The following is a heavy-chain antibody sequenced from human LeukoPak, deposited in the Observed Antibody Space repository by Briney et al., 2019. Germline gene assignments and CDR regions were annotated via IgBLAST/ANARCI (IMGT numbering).Heavy chain of an antibody. CDR3: GKNRYSGSLSPFDI. D-gene: IGHD1-26*01. J-gene: IGHJ3*02. V-gene: IGHV3-23*01. CDR1: GFTFSSSA. CDR2: ISNNGGYT. Sequence: PGGSLRLSCAASGFTFSSSAMSWVRRAPGKGLEWVSAISNNGGYTYYADSVQGRFTISRDNSKNTLYLQMNSLRAEDTAVYYCGKNRYSGSLSPFDIWGQGTMVTVSS.